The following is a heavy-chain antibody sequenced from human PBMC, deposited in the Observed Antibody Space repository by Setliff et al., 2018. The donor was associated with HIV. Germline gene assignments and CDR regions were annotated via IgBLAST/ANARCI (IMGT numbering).Heavy chain of an antibody. CDR1: GYSFTSYW. CDR3: ARTGYYDSSGYYYFDY. Sequence: GESLKISCKGSGYSFTSYWIGWVRQTPGKGLEWMGIIYPGDSDTRYSPSFQGQVTISADKSISTAYLQWSSLKASDTAMYYCARTGYYDSSGYYYFDYWGQGTLVTVSS. J-gene: IGHJ4*02. V-gene: IGHV5-51*01. CDR2: IYPGDSDT. D-gene: IGHD3-22*01.